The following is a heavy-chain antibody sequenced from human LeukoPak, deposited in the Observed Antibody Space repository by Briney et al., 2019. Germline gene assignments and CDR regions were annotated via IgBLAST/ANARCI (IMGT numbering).Heavy chain of an antibody. CDR2: IYSGGST. V-gene: IGHV3-66*01. Sequence: PGGSLRLSCAASGFTVSSNYMSWVRQAPGEGLEWVSVIYSGGSTYYADSVKGRFTISRDNSKNTLYLQMNSLRAEDTAVYYCARGTYYDILTGYFYWGQGTLVTVSS. D-gene: IGHD3-9*01. CDR3: ARGTYYDILTGYFY. CDR1: GFTVSSNY. J-gene: IGHJ4*02.